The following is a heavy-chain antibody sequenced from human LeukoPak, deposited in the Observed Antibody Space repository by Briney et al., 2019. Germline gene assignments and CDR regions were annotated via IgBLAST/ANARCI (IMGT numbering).Heavy chain of an antibody. J-gene: IGHJ4*02. D-gene: IGHD6-13*01. V-gene: IGHV5-51*01. CDR2: IYPGDSDP. Sequence: GESLKISCKGSGYTFTTYWIGWVRQVPGKGLEWMGTIYPGDSDPRYSPSFQGQVTISADTSISTAYLQWSSLKASDSAMYYCVRHGLGSSWFGFDYWGQGTLVTVSS. CDR3: VRHGLGSSWFGFDY. CDR1: GYTFTTYW.